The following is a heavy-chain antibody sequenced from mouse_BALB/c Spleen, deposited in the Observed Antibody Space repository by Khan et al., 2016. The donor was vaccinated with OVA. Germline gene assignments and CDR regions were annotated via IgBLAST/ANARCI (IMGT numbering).Heavy chain of an antibody. V-gene: IGHV3-2*02. D-gene: IGHD1-1*01. Sequence: EVKLLESGPGLVKPSQSLSLTCTVTGYSITSDYAWNWIRQFPGNKLEWMGYISYSGSTGYNPSLKSRLSITRDTSNNQFFLQLNSVTTEDTATSYSARRYYYGHWYFDVWGAGTTVTVSS. CDR1: GYSITSDYA. J-gene: IGHJ1*01. CDR2: ISYSGST. CDR3: ARRYYYGHWYFDV.